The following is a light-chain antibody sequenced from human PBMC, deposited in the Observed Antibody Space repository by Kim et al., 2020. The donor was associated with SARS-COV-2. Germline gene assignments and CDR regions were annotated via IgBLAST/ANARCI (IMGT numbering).Light chain of an antibody. J-gene: IGLJ2*01. V-gene: IGLV2-14*04. Sequence: GHWITISCTGTSSDVGGYNYVSWYQQHPGKAPKLMIYDVSKRPSGISNRFSGSKSGNTASLTISGLQAEDEADYYCSSYTSRSTVVFGGGTQLTVL. CDR3: SSYTSRSTVV. CDR2: DVS. CDR1: SSDVGGYNY.